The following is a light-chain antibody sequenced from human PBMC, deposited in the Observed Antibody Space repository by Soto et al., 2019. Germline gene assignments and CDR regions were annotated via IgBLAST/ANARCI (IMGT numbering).Light chain of an antibody. J-gene: IGLJ1*01. CDR2: DVN. CDR1: SSDVGGYNF. Sequence: QSVLTQPRSVSGSPGQSVTISCTGTSSDVGGYNFVSWYQQHPGKAPKLMIYDVNKRPSGVPGRFSGSKSGNTASLTISGLLAEDEADYYCCSYAGTYTHYVFGTGTKLTVL. CDR3: CSYAGTYTHYV. V-gene: IGLV2-11*01.